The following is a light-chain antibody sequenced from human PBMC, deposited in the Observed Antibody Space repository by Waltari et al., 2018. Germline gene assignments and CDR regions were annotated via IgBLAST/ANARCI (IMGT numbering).Light chain of an antibody. Sequence: QSEMSQPPSVSGTPGQTVTISCSGRSSNVGSNVVNWYQQLPGTAPKLLIYRNDRRPSGVPDRFSGSKSGTLASLAISGLQSEDEADYYCAAWDDSLNGRWVFGAGTKLTVL. V-gene: IGLV1-44*01. CDR1: SSNVGSNV. J-gene: IGLJ2*01. CDR3: AAWDDSLNGRWV. CDR2: RND.